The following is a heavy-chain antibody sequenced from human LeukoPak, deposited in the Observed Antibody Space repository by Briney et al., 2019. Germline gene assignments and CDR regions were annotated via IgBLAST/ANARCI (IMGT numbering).Heavy chain of an antibody. CDR1: GYTFTGYY. D-gene: IGHD3-9*01. CDR3: AREKILTGLVDY. J-gene: IGHJ4*02. Sequence: ASVKVSCKASGYTFTGYYMHWVRQAPGQGLELMGWINPNSGGTNYAQKFQGRVTVTRDTSISTAYMELSRLRSDDTAVYYCAREKILTGLVDYWGQGTLVTVSS. V-gene: IGHV1-2*02. CDR2: INPNSGGT.